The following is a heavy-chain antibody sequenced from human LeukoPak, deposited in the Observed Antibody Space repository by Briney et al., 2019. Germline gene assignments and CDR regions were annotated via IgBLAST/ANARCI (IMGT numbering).Heavy chain of an antibody. J-gene: IGHJ4*02. V-gene: IGHV1-2*02. Sequence: ASVKVSCKASGYTFPTYYIHWVRQAPGQGLEWMGWINPNSGGTNYAQKFQGRVTMTRVTSISTAYMELSSLRSEDTAVYYCARVKFVDIVATIWDYFDYWGQGTLVTVSS. CDR2: INPNSGGT. D-gene: IGHD5-12*01. CDR1: GYTFPTYY. CDR3: ARVKFVDIVATIWDYFDY.